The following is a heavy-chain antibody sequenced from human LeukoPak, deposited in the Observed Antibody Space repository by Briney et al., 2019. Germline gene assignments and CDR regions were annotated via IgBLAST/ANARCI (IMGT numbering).Heavy chain of an antibody. CDR2: RDPKSGNT. Sequence: ASVKVSSTASGYTFTIYDINWVRQATGQGQERMGCRDPKSGNTSYAQKFQGRVPMTRTTSIGTDYLELSSLRSEDTGVYYCARMGLMRDFWGRGTLVTVSS. CDR3: ARMGLMRDF. V-gene: IGHV1-8*01. D-gene: IGHD3-16*01. J-gene: IGHJ4*02. CDR1: GYTFTIYD.